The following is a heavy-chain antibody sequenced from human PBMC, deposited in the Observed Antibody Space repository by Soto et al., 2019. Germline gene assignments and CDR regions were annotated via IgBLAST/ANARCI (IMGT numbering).Heavy chain of an antibody. V-gene: IGHV3-23*01. J-gene: IGHJ4*02. CDR2: ISGSGRTT. CDR1: GFTFSNYA. D-gene: IGHD3-22*01. Sequence: PGGSLRLSCAASGFTFSNYAMSWVRQAPGKGLEWVSDISGSGRTTHYADSVKGRFITSRDNSKNTLYLQMNSLTAEDTALYYCSKGERESGWLSHAYWGQGALVTVSS. CDR3: SKGERESGWLSHAY.